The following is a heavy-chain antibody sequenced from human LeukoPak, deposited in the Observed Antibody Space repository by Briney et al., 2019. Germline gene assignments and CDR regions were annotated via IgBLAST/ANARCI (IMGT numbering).Heavy chain of an antibody. CDR1: GYTFTGYY. V-gene: IGHV1-2*02. Sequence: GASVKVSCKSSGYTFTGYYMHWVRQAPGQGHEWMGWINPNSGGTNYAQKFQGRVTMTRDTSISTAYMELSGLRSDDTAVYYCARDAVNIVVVPAATIVYYGMDVWGQGTTVTVSS. CDR2: INPNSGGT. D-gene: IGHD2-2*01. CDR3: ARDAVNIVVVPAATIVYYGMDV. J-gene: IGHJ6*02.